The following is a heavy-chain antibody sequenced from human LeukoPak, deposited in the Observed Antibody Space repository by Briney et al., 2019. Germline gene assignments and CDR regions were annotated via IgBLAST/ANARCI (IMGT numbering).Heavy chain of an antibody. CDR2: IYSGGST. Sequence: LAGGSLRLSCAASGFTVSSNYMSWVRQAPGKGLEWVSVIYSGGSTYYADSVKGRFTISRDNSKNTLYLQMNSLRAEDTAVYYCARHKAARYFDYWGQGTLVTVSS. CDR3: ARHKAARYFDY. V-gene: IGHV3-53*01. CDR1: GFTVSSNY. J-gene: IGHJ4*02. D-gene: IGHD6-6*01.